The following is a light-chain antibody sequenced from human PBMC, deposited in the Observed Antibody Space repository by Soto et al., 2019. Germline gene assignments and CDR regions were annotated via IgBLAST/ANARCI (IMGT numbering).Light chain of an antibody. CDR1: QSVSSTY. CDR2: GAS. J-gene: IGKJ1*01. Sequence: EIVLTQSPGTLSLSPGERATLSCRASQSVSSTYLAWYQHKPGQAPRLLIFGASDRATGIPDRFSGSGSGTDFTLTIDRLEPEDFAMYYCQQYSDSPPTFGQGTKVDIK. V-gene: IGKV3-20*01. CDR3: QQYSDSPPT.